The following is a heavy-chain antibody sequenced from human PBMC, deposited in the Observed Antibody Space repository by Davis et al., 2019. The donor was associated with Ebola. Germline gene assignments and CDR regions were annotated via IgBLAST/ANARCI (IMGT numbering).Heavy chain of an antibody. CDR2: INHSGST. CDR1: GGSFSGYY. V-gene: IGHV4-34*01. CDR3: ARGTTYYDILTSPRAFDI. D-gene: IGHD3-9*01. J-gene: IGHJ3*02. Sequence: SQTLSLTCAVYGGSFSGYYWSWIRQPPGKGLEWIGEINHSGSTNYNPSLKSRVTISVDTSKNQFSLKLSSVTAADTAVYYCARGTTYYDILTSPRAFDIWGQGTMVTVSS.